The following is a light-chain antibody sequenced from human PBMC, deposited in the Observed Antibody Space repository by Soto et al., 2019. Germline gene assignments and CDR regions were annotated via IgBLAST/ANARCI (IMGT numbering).Light chain of an antibody. V-gene: IGKV3-20*01. CDR3: QQYGSSPRT. CDR1: QSVSSSH. Sequence: ESVFTQAPGTMSFSPGERGTLSCRSSQSVSSSHLAWYQQKPGQAPRLLISGASSRATGIPDRFTGSGSGTDFTLTISRLEPEDFAVYYCQQYGSSPRTFGQGTKVDIK. J-gene: IGKJ1*01. CDR2: GAS.